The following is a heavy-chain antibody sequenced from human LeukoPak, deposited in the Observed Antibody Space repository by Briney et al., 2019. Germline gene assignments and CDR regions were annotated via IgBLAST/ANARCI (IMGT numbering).Heavy chain of an antibody. D-gene: IGHD2/OR15-2a*01. V-gene: IGHV3-48*02. Sequence: GGSLRLSRTASGFTFSHFSMNWVRLAPGKGLQLVSFISGSSKTIYYGDSVKGRFTISRDNAKNSLYLQMNGLRDEDAALYFCARDSGNYIDYWGQGTQVVVSS. CDR2: ISGSSKTI. CDR3: ARDSGNYIDY. J-gene: IGHJ4*01. CDR1: GFTFSHFS.